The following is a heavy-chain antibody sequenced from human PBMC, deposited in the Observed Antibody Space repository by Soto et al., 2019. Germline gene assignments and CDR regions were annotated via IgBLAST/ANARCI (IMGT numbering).Heavy chain of an antibody. Sequence: QVQLQQWGAGLLKPSETLSLNCAVYGGYFSGYYWSWIRQPPGKGLEWIGEINHRGSINYNPSLKSRVTMSVDTSKSQFSLMLNSVTAADTAVFYCARGSRMMIPAASGRDYYYHGLDVWGQGPAVTVSS. CDR3: ARGSRMMIPAASGRDYYYHGLDV. CDR2: INHRGSI. V-gene: IGHV4-34*01. D-gene: IGHD3-22*01. CDR1: GGYFSGYY. J-gene: IGHJ6*02.